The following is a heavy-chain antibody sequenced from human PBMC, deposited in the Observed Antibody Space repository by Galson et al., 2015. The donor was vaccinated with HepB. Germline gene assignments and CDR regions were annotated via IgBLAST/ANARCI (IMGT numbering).Heavy chain of an antibody. Sequence: CAISGDSVSSNSAAWNWIRQSPSRGLEWLGRTYYRSKWYNDYAVSVKSRITINPDTSKNQFSLQLNSVTPEDTAVYYCARDQEPQPPTGTTGAFDIWGQGTMVTVSS. J-gene: IGHJ3*02. CDR3: ARDQEPQPPTGTTGAFDI. CDR1: GDSVSSNSAA. V-gene: IGHV6-1*01. CDR2: TYYRSKWYN. D-gene: IGHD1-7*01.